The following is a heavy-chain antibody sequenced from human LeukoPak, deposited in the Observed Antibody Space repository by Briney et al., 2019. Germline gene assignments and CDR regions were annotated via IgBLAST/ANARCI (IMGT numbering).Heavy chain of an antibody. CDR3: ARDSLPMAVTGPFDH. Sequence: GGSLRLSCAASGFNFSSYGMHWVRQAPGKGLEWVTSIWFDGSNIHYADSVKGRVIISRDNTKSALYLQMNSLRAEDTAIYYCARDSLPMAVTGPFDHWGQGALVTVSS. CDR1: GFNFSSYG. V-gene: IGHV3-33*01. J-gene: IGHJ4*02. D-gene: IGHD6-19*01. CDR2: IWFDGSNI.